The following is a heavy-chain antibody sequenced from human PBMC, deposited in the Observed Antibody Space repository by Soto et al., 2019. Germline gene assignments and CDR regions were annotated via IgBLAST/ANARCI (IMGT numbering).Heavy chain of an antibody. Sequence: QVQLVQSGAEVKKPGASVKVSCKASGYTFTGYYMHWVRQAPGQGLEWMGWINPNSGGTNYAQKFQCWVTMTRDTANSPAYMELSRLRSDDTAVYSCARVDMSQYSSSYYGMDVWGQGTTVTVFS. CDR3: ARVDMSQYSSSYYGMDV. CDR1: GYTFTGYY. V-gene: IGHV1-2*04. D-gene: IGHD6-13*01. J-gene: IGHJ6*02. CDR2: INPNSGGT.